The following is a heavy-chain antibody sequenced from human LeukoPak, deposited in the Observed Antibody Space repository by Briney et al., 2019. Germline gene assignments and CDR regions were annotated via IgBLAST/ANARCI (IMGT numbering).Heavy chain of an antibody. CDR3: AREEDNWNSNWFDP. V-gene: IGHV3-30*04. CDR1: GFTFSSYA. D-gene: IGHD1-7*01. CDR2: ISYDGSNK. J-gene: IGHJ5*02. Sequence: GGSLRLSCAASGFTFSSYAMHWVRQAPGKGLEWVAVISYDGSNKYYADSVKGRFTISRDNSKNTLYLQMNSLRAEDTAVYYCAREEDNWNSNWFDPWGQGTPVTVSS.